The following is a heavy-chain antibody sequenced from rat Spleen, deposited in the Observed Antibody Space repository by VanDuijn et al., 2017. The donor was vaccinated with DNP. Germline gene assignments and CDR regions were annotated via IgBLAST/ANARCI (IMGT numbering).Heavy chain of an antibody. CDR3: ARAGWHGWLAY. CDR1: GLNFSDYW. D-gene: IGHD1-11*01. J-gene: IGHJ3*01. V-gene: IGHV4-2*01. Sequence: EVKLVESGGGLVQPGRSLKLSCPTSGLNFSDYWMGWVRQAPGKGLEWIGEINKDSRTINYTPSLKDKFTISRDNAQNTLYLQMSKLGSEDTAIYYCARAGWHGWLAYWGQGTLVTVSS. CDR2: INKDSRTI.